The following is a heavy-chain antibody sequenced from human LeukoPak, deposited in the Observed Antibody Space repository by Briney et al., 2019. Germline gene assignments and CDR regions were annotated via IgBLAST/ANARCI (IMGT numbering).Heavy chain of an antibody. CDR1: GFTFDDYD. CDR2: INWNGGST. CDR3: ARAPYSGSQPLYYYYYMDV. Sequence: GGSLRLSCAASGFTFDDYDMSWVRQAPGKGLEWVSGINWNGGSTGYADSVKGRFTISRDNAKNSLYLQMNSLRAEDTAVYYCARAPYSGSQPLYYYYYMDVWGKGTTVTISS. V-gene: IGHV3-20*04. J-gene: IGHJ6*03. D-gene: IGHD1-26*01.